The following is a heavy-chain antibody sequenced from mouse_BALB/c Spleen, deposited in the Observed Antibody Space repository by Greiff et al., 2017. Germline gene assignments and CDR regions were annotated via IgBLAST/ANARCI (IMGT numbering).Heavy chain of an antibody. V-gene: IGHV1S29*02. CDR2: IYPYNGGT. D-gene: IGHD1-1*01. Sequence: EVQLQQSGPELVKPGASVKISCKASGYTFTDYNMHWVKQSHGKSLEWIGYIYPYNGGTGYNQKFKSKATLTVDNSSSTAYMELRSLTSEDSAVYYCARVYYGSSYVRGAMDYWGQGTSVTVSS. CDR3: ARVYYGSSYVRGAMDY. CDR1: GYTFTDYN. J-gene: IGHJ4*01.